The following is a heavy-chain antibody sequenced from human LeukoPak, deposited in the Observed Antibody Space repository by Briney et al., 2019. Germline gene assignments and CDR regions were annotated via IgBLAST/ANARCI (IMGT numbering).Heavy chain of an antibody. CDR3: GRGWYRGVDY. CDR2: IYTAGDI. CDR1: GFSVSNNY. V-gene: IGHV3-53*01. D-gene: IGHD6-19*01. Sequence: GGSLRLSCAASGFSVSNNYMSWVRQAPGKGLEWVSVIYTAGDIYYADSVKGRFTISRDNSKNTLYLQMNSLRAEDTAVYYCGRGWYRGVDYWGQGTLVTVSS. J-gene: IGHJ4*02.